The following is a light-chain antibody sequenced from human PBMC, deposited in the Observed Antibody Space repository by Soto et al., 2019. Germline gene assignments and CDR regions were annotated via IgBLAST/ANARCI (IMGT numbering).Light chain of an antibody. V-gene: IGKV1-39*01. CDR3: QQSYSTPYT. CDR1: QSISSY. J-gene: IGKJ2*01. CDR2: AAS. Sequence: DIQMTQSRAFLSASVGDRVIITCRASQSISSYLNWYQQKPGKAPKLLIYAASSLQSGVPSRFSGSGSGTDVTLTISSLQPEDFATYYCQQSYSTPYTFGQGTKLEIK.